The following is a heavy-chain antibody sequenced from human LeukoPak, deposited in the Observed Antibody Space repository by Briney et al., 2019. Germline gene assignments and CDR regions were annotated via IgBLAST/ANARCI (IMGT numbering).Heavy chain of an antibody. V-gene: IGHV3-74*01. J-gene: IGHJ5*02. Sequence: GGSLRLSCAASGFTFSNYWMHWVRQAPGKGLVWVSRINSDGSNTTYAGSVKGRFTISRDNAKNTLYLQMNSLRAEDTAVYYCARDPKYSSSWYNYLDPWGQGTLVTVSS. D-gene: IGHD6-13*01. CDR1: GFTFSNYW. CDR2: INSDGSNT. CDR3: ARDPKYSSSWYNYLDP.